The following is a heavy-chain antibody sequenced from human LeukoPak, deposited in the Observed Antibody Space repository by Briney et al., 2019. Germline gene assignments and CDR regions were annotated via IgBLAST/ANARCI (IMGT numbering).Heavy chain of an antibody. Sequence: ASVKVSCKASGYTFTSYGISWVRQAPGQGLEWMGWISDYNGNRKYAQKLQGRVTMTTDTSTSTAYMELRSLRSDDTAVYYCARDVGEYCSSTNCYASHYWGQGTLVTVSS. CDR1: GYTFTSYG. CDR2: ISDYNGNR. J-gene: IGHJ4*02. D-gene: IGHD2-2*01. V-gene: IGHV1-18*01. CDR3: ARDVGEYCSSTNCYASHY.